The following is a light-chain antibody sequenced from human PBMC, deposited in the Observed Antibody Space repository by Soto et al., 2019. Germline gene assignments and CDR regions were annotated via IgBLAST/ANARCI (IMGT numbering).Light chain of an antibody. CDR1: QSISSW. Sequence: DIQMTQSPSTLSASVGDRVTITFRASQSISSWLAWYQQKPGKAPKLLIYKASSLESGVPSRFSGSGSGTEFTLTISSLQPEDFATYYCQHFKSFPITFGQGTRLEIK. J-gene: IGKJ5*01. V-gene: IGKV1-5*03. CDR2: KAS. CDR3: QHFKSFPIT.